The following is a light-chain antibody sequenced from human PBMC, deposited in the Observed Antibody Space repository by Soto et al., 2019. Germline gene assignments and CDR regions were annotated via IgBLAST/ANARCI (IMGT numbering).Light chain of an antibody. CDR1: SGDVGGYYY. V-gene: IGLV2-14*01. J-gene: IGLJ1*01. CDR3: SSYTAGGTI. Sequence: QSVLTQPASVSGSPGQSITISCTGTSGDVGGYYYVSWYQQLPGKAPKLMISEVSNRPSGVSNRFSGSKSGNTASLTISGLQAEDEADYSCSSYTAGGTIFGTGTKVTV. CDR2: EVS.